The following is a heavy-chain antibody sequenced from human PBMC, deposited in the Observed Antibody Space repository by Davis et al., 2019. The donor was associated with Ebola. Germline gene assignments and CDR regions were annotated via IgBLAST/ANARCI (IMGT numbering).Heavy chain of an antibody. J-gene: IGHJ4*02. CDR2: IDPSGSYT. V-gene: IGHV5-10-1*01. CDR3: ARHKKGYYDSSGYL. Sequence: GESLKISCRGSGFSFTSYWITWVRQMPGKGLEWMGRIDPSGSYTNYSPSFQGHVTISADKSISTAYLQWSRLKAPDTAMYYCARHKKGYYDSSGYLWGQGTLVTVSS. D-gene: IGHD3-22*01. CDR1: GFSFTSYW.